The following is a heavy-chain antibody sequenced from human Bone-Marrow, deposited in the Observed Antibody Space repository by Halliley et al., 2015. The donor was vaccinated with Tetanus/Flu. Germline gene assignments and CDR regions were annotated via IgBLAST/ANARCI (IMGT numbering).Heavy chain of an antibody. CDR2: MNPKTGNT. V-gene: IGHV1-8*01. CDR1: GYTFTTYD. Sequence: QLVQSGAEVKKPGASVKVSCKASGYTFTTYDINWVRQATGHGLEWMGWMNPKTGNTGFAQRFKGRVTMTRNTSISTAYMELSSLTYGATAIYYCARARGWTFLSGPWGQGTLVTVSS. J-gene: IGHJ5*02. CDR3: ARARGWTFLSGP. D-gene: IGHD2-15*01.